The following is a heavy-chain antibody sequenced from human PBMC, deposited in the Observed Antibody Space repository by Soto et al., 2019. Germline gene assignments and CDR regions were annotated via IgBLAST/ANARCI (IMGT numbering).Heavy chain of an antibody. J-gene: IGHJ4*02. D-gene: IGHD1-26*01. CDR2: ISGGGFGT. CDR1: GFTFTSYG. CDR3: PKDEAHTSLVGATTLFDY. V-gene: IGHV3-23*01. Sequence: GGSLRLSCAASGFTFTSYGMSWVRQAPGKGLEWVSAISGGGFGTYYADSVKGRFTISRDNPKNTLYLHMESLGADDTAVYYCPKDEAHTSLVGATTLFDYWGQGTLVTVSS.